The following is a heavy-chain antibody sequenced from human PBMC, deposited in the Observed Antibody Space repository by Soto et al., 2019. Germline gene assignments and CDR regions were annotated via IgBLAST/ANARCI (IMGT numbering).Heavy chain of an antibody. D-gene: IGHD2-21*02. V-gene: IGHV4-30-4*01. CDR3: VRKDDGGDRDYYGLDV. Sequence: SETLSLTCTVSGGSLNSEHYHWTWIRQAPGKGLEWIGYIHYTGSVRYNPSLQSRITMSVDTSKNLFSLNLSSVTAADTAVYFCVRKDDGGDRDYYGLDVWGQGTMVTVSS. CDR2: IHYTGSV. CDR1: GGSLNSEHYH. J-gene: IGHJ6*02.